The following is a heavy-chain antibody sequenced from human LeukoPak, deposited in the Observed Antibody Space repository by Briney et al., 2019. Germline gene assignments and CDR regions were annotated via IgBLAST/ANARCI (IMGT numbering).Heavy chain of an antibody. J-gene: IGHJ4*02. CDR1: GITFSTHA. CDR3: ARASSGYYFDY. Sequence: SGGSLRLSCAASGITFSTHAMSWVRQAPGKGLAWVSAISGSGGDTYYPGSVKGRFTISRENAKNSLYLQMNSLRAEDTAVYYCARASSGYYFDYWGQGTLVTVSS. V-gene: IGHV3-23*01. CDR2: ISGSGGDT. D-gene: IGHD6-19*01.